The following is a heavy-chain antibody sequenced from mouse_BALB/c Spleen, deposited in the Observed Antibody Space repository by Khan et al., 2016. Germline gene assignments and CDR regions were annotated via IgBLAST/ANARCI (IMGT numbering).Heavy chain of an antibody. D-gene: IGHD2-1*01. CDR3: ARNYGKPYYAMDY. CDR2: IDPYNGGT. Sequence: VQLQQPGPELVKPGASVKVSCKASGYSFTDYNMYWVKQSHGKSLEWIGYIDPYNGGTSYNQKFEDRATLIVDRSSSAAFMHPNSLTSEDSAVYCCARNYGKPYYAMDYRGEGTSVTVST. CDR1: GYSFTDYN. J-gene: IGHJ4*01. V-gene: IGHV1S135*01.